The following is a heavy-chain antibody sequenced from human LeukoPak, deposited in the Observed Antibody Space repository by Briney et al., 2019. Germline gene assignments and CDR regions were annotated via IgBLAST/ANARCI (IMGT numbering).Heavy chain of an antibody. V-gene: IGHV3-33*01. J-gene: IGHJ4*02. D-gene: IGHD3-10*01. CDR1: GFTFSSYG. CDR3: ARDMVDGSKSRAGYFDY. Sequence: GGSLRLSCAASGFTFSSYGMHWVRRAPGKGLKWVAGIWYDGSNKYYADSVKGRFTISRDNSKNTLYLQMNSLRAEDTAVYYCARDMVDGSKSRAGYFDYWGQGTLVTVSS. CDR2: IWYDGSNK.